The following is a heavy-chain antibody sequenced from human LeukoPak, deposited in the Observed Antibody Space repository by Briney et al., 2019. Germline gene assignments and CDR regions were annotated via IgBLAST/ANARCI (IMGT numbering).Heavy chain of an antibody. D-gene: IGHD3-3*01. V-gene: IGHV1-3*03. Sequence: ASVKVSCKASGYTFTSYAMHWVRQAPGQRLEWMGWINAGNGNTKYSQEFQGRVTITRDTSASTAYMELSSLRSEDMAVYYCALSKDDFWSGFDYWGQGTLVTVSS. CDR2: INAGNGNT. J-gene: IGHJ4*02. CDR3: ALSKDDFWSGFDY. CDR1: GYTFTSYA.